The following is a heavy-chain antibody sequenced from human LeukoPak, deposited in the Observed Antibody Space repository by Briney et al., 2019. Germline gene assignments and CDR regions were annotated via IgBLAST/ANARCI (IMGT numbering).Heavy chain of an antibody. J-gene: IGHJ4*02. V-gene: IGHV3-48*04. CDR2: ISSSSSTI. CDR3: AKLGFVVLPYYFDY. Sequence: PGGSLRLSCAASGFTFSGYSMNWVRQAPGKGLEWVSYISSSSSTIYYADSVKGRFTISRDNAKNSLYLQMNSLRAEDTAVYYCAKLGFVVLPYYFDYWGLGTLVTVSS. D-gene: IGHD2-2*01. CDR1: GFTFSGYS.